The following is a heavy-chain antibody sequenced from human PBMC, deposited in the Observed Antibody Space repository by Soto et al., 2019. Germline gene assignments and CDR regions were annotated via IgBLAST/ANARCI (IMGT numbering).Heavy chain of an antibody. CDR1: GYTFTSFD. V-gene: IGHV1-8*01. D-gene: IGHD2-15*01. CDR2: MNPNSGNT. Sequence: ASVKVSCKASGYTFTSFDINWVRQATGQGLEWMGWMNPNSGNTGYAQKFQGRVTMTRNTSISTAYMELSSLRSEDTAVYYCARGQRSDYYYYYMDVWGKGTTVTVSS. CDR3: ARGQRSDYYYYYMDV. J-gene: IGHJ6*03.